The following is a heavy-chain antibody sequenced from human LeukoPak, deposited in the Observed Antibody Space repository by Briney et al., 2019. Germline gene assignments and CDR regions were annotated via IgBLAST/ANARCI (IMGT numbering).Heavy chain of an antibody. D-gene: IGHD3-3*01. J-gene: IGHJ4*02. V-gene: IGHV1-2*02. Sequence: ASVKVSCKASGYTFTGYYMHWVRQAPGQGLERMGSINPNSGGTNYAQKFQGRVTMTRDTSISTAYMELSRLRSDDTAVYYCARERRYDFWSGSHYWGQGTLVTVSS. CDR3: ARERRYDFWSGSHY. CDR1: GYTFTGYY. CDR2: INPNSGGT.